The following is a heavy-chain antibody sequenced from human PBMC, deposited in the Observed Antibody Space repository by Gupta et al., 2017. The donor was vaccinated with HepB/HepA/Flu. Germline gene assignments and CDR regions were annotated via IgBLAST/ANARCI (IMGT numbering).Heavy chain of an antibody. J-gene: IGHJ5*02. CDR1: GGSISSSSYY. D-gene: IGHD3-9*01. V-gene: IGHV4-39*01. CDR3: ARRENVRDCDGGRHWFDP. CDR2: IYYSGST. Sequence: QLQLQESGPGLVKPSETLSLTCTVSGGSISSSSYYWGWIRQPPGKGLEWIGSIYYSGSTYYNTSLKRRGTISVDTSKNQFSRKLSSVTAAETAVYDCARRENVRDCDGGRHWFDPGGQGTLVTVSS.